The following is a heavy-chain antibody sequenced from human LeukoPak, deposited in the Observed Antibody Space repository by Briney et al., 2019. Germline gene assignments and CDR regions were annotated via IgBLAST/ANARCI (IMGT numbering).Heavy chain of an antibody. J-gene: IGHJ4*02. CDR3: ARVVCSGGSCYSEYYFDY. V-gene: IGHV4-38-2*02. D-gene: IGHD2-15*01. CDR2: IYHSGST. Sequence: SETLSLTCTVSGGSISSYYWSWIRQPPGKGLEWIGSIYHSGSTYYNPSLKSRVTISVDTSKNQFSLKLSSVTAADTAVYYCARVVCSGGSCYSEYYFDYWGQGTLVTVSS. CDR1: GGSISSYY.